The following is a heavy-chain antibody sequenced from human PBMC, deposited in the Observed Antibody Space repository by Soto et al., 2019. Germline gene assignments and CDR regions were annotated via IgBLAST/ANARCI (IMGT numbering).Heavy chain of an antibody. J-gene: IGHJ3*02. CDR2: IYDSGTT. Sequence: QVQLQESGPGLVRPSQTLSLTCTVSGGSIKGNDYYWRWIRQSPGKVLEWLGYIYDSGTTLYSPSFRSRVTISGDTSSNPFSLKLTSVTAADTAVYFCARGEIRGGFDIWGQGTMVTVSS. D-gene: IGHD3-10*01. CDR1: GGSIKGNDYY. V-gene: IGHV4-30-4*01. CDR3: ARGEIRGGFDI.